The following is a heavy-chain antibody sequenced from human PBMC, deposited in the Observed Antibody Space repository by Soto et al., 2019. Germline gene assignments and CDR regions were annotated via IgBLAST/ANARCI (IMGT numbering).Heavy chain of an antibody. D-gene: IGHD6-13*01. CDR3: ARVVAAAGTHWFDP. CDR2: IIPIFGTA. CDR1: GGTFSSYA. Sequence: SVKVSCKASGGTFSSYAISWVRQAPGQGLEWMGGIIPIFGTANYAQKFQGRVTITADESTSTAYMELSSLRSEDTAAYYCARVVAAAGTHWFDPWGQGTLVTVSS. J-gene: IGHJ5*02. V-gene: IGHV1-69*13.